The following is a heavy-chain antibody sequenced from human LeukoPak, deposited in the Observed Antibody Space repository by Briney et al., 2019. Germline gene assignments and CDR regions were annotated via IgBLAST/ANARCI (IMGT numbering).Heavy chain of an antibody. CDR3: SRDRWHCRVNCDSVYYYSLDV. J-gene: IGHJ6*02. V-gene: IGHV1-3*01. Sequence: ASVEISCKASGYMFTNYAVQWVRQAPGQRLEWLGWINPGNGVTRYSQKFQGRVTITGDTPATTVYMELNSLTAEDTAVYYCSRDRWHCRVNCDSVYYYSLDVWGQGTTVAVSS. D-gene: IGHD1-1*01. CDR2: INPGNGVT. CDR1: GYMFTNYA.